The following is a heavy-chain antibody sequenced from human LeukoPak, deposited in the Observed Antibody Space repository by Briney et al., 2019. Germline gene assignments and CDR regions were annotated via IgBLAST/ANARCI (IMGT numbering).Heavy chain of an antibody. CDR2: IAYDGSNI. CDR1: GFTFSTYG. V-gene: IGHV3-30*18. CDR3: AKTPRYIAARQSHFDY. J-gene: IGHJ4*02. Sequence: GGSLRLSCAASGFTFSTYGMHWVRQAPGKGLEWVAVIAYDGSNIHYADSVKGRFTISRDNSKKTLYLQMNSLRAEDTAVYYCAKTPRYIAARQSHFDYWGQGTLVTVSS. D-gene: IGHD6-6*01.